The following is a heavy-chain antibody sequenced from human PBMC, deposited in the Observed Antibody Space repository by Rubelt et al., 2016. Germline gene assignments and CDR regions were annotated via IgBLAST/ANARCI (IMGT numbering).Heavy chain of an antibody. J-gene: IGHJ4*02. CDR2: IYYSGSP. CDR1: GGSISSSSYY. V-gene: IGHV4-39*01. Sequence: QLQLQESGPGLVKPSETLSLTCTVSGGSISSSSYYWGWIRQPPGTGLEWIGSIYYSGSPCYNPALKSRVTISVDTSKNQFSLKLSSVTAADTAVYYCAGLRRDGYNYPDLDYWGQGTLVTVSS. CDR3: AGLRRDGYNYPDLDY. D-gene: IGHD5-24*01.